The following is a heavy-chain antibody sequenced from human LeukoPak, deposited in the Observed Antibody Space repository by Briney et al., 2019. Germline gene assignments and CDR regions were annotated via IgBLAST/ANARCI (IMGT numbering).Heavy chain of an antibody. V-gene: IGHV4-39*07. J-gene: IGHJ4*02. CDR2: VYYSGTT. CDR1: GGSISSSHYY. Sequence: PSETLSLTCTVSGGSISSSHYYWGWIRQPPGKGLEWIGSVYYSGTTYSNPSLKSRVTISIDTSKTHFSLRLTSVTAADTAVYYCATLPTFDYWGQGTQVTVSS. CDR3: ATLPTFDY.